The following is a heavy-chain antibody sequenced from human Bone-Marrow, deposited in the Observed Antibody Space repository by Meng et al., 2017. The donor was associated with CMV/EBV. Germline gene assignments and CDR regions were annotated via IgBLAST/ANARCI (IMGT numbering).Heavy chain of an antibody. V-gene: IGHV3-13*03. CDR3: ARGYHLDY. CDR1: GFTFSTND. CDR2: VGTAGDT. Sequence: GGSLRLSCAACGFTFSTNDIHWVRQATRKGLEWVSAVGTAGDTYYPDSVKGQFTISRENAKNFLSLQMNSLRAEDTAVYYCARGYHLDYWGQGTLVTVSS. D-gene: IGHD5-18*01. J-gene: IGHJ4*02.